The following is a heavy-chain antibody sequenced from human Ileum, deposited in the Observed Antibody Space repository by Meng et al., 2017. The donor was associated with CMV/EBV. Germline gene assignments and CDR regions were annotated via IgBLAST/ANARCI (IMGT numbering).Heavy chain of an antibody. CDR1: GFTFSSYW. CDR2: INSDGSST. CDR3: ARVPLPVLRFLEWPKFDY. D-gene: IGHD3-3*01. V-gene: IGHV3-74*01. Sequence: GESLKISCAASGFTFSSYWMHWVRQAPGKGLVWVSRINSDGSSTSYADSVKGRFTISRDNAKNTLYLQMNSLRAEDTAVYYCARVPLPVLRFLEWPKFDYWGQGTRVTVSS. J-gene: IGHJ4*01.